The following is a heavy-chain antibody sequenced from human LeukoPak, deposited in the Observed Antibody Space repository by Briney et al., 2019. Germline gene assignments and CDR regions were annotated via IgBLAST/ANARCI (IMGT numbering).Heavy chain of an antibody. V-gene: IGHV4-39*01. CDR3: ARTTYCSSTSCYAFEASDY. CDR1: GGSTSSSSFY. CDR2: ISYSGRT. D-gene: IGHD2-2*01. J-gene: IGHJ4*02. Sequence: PSDTLSLTCTVSGGSTSSSSFYGGWIRQPPGKGLECIGRISYSGRTYYNPSLQSRVTISVDTSKNQFSLRLSSVTAADTAVYYCARTTYCSSTSCYAFEASDYWGRGTLVTVSS.